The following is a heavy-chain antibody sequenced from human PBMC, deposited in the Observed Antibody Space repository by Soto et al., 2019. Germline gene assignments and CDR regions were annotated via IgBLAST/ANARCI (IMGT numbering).Heavy chain of an antibody. J-gene: IGHJ4*02. CDR1: GFNFSTYW. CDR3: ARPYSSSWYYFAS. D-gene: IGHD6-13*01. CDR2: IKQDGSEK. Sequence: GGSLRLSCAASGFNFSTYWMTWVRQAPGKGLEWVANIKQDGSEKYYVDSVKGRFTISRDNAKNSLYLQMNSLRAEDTALYYCARPYSSSWYYFASWGQGTLVTVSS. V-gene: IGHV3-7*01.